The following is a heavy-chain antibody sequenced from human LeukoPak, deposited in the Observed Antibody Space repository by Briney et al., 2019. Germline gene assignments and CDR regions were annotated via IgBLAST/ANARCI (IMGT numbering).Heavy chain of an antibody. CDR1: GYRFTGYY. D-gene: IGHD2-2*01. J-gene: IGHJ4*02. Sequence: GASVKVSCKASGYRFTGYYIHWVRQAPGQGLEWMGWISGNNDNPNYGQKFQGRFTVTTDSSTSTAYMELRNLRSDDTAVYYCARDGTSTDDCWGQGTLVTVSS. V-gene: IGHV1-18*04. CDR2: ISGNNDNP. CDR3: ARDGTSTDDC.